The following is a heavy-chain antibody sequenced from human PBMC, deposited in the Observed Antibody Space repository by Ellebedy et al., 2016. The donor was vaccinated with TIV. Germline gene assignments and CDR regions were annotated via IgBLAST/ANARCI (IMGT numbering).Heavy chain of an antibody. Sequence: MPSETLSLTCAVSGGSFSGYYWTWIRQPPGSGLEWIGVINHRGSTTYNPSLKSRVTISVDTSRNRFSLKLSSVTAADTAVYYCARSTTVTTASYEYWGQGTLVTVSS. D-gene: IGHD4-17*01. CDR1: GGSFSGYY. V-gene: IGHV4-34*01. J-gene: IGHJ4*02. CDR3: ARSTTVTTASYEY. CDR2: INHRGST.